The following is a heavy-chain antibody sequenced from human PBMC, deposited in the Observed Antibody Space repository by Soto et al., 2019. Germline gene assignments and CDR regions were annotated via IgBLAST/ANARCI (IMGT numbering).Heavy chain of an antibody. V-gene: IGHV4-30-2*01. CDR1: GGSISSGGYS. J-gene: IGHJ4*02. Sequence: QLQLQESGSGLVKPSQTLSLTCAVSGGSISSGGYSWSWIRQPPGKGLEWIGYIYHSGSTYYNPSLKSRVTIPVDRSKNQFSLKLSSVTAADTAVYYCARGMTTVTTIDYWGQGTLVTVSS. CDR3: ARGMTTVTTIDY. CDR2: IYHSGST. D-gene: IGHD4-4*01.